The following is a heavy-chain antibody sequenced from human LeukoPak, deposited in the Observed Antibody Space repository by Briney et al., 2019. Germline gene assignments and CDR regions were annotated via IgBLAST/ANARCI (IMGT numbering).Heavy chain of an antibody. CDR1: GFPVSSNY. V-gene: IGHV3-66*02. D-gene: IGHD3-3*01. CDR2: IYSGGGT. J-gene: IGHJ5*02. CDR3: ARDLDYNWFDP. Sequence: PGGSLRLSCAASGFPVSSNYMSWVRQAPGKGLEWVSVIYSGGGTYYADSVKGRFTISRDNSKNTLYLQMNSLRAEDTAVYYCARDLDYNWFDPWGQGTLVTVSS.